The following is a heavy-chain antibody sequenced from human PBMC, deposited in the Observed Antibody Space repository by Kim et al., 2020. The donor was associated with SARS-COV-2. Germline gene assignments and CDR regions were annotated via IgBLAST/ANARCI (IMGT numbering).Heavy chain of an antibody. CDR2: IYHSGST. Sequence: SETLSLTCTVSGASITSFYWSWIRQSHGKGLEWIGNIYHSGSTMYNPSLTSRVTISMDTSKDQFSLKLSSVTAADTAVYYCARAIVYDGSGSALCGPGSLVTVSS. CDR1: GASITSFY. CDR3: ARAIVYDGSGSAL. D-gene: IGHD3-22*01. J-gene: IGHJ4*02. V-gene: IGHV4-59*01.